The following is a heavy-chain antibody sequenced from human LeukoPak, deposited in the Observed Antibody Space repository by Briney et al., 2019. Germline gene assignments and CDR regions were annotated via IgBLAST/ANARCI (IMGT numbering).Heavy chain of an antibody. CDR3: ARGIAAAGYYFDY. D-gene: IGHD6-13*01. Sequence: GGSLRLSCAASGFTFSSYGINWVRQAPGKGLEWVSYISSSSSTIYYADSVKGRFTISRDNAKNSLYLQMNSLRDEDTAVYYCARGIAAAGYYFDYWGQGTLVTVSS. CDR2: ISSSSSTI. V-gene: IGHV3-48*02. J-gene: IGHJ4*02. CDR1: GFTFSSYG.